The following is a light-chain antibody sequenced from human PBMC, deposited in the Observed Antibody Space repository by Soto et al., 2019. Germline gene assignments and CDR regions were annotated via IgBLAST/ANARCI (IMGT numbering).Light chain of an antibody. CDR2: SSN. CDR3: AAWDDDLHVWL. CDR1: DSNIGSTA. J-gene: IGLJ3*02. Sequence: QSVLTQPPSVSATPGQGVILSCSGGDSNIGSTAVNWYQQLPGTAPRLLIYSSNQRPSGVPDRISGSKSGTSASLAISGLQSEDEVDYYCAAWDDDLHVWLFGGGTQLTVL. V-gene: IGLV1-44*01.